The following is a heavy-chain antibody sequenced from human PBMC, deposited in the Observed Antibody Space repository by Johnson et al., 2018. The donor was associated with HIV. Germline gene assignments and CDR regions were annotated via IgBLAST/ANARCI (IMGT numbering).Heavy chain of an antibody. D-gene: IGHD1-26*01. Sequence: VQLVESGGGVVRPGGSLRLSCAASGFNFDDYGMTWVRQAPGKGLEWVSGINWNGGSTGYADSVQGRFTISRDNAKNSLYLQMNSLRAEDTALYYCARDRDLGRAFDIWGQGTMVTVSS. V-gene: IGHV3-20*04. CDR2: INWNGGST. J-gene: IGHJ3*02. CDR3: ARDRDLGRAFDI. CDR1: GFNFDDYG.